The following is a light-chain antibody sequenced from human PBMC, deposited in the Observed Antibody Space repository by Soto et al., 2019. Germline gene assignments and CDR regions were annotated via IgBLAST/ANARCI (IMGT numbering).Light chain of an antibody. CDR2: SNN. CDR1: SSNIGSNT. J-gene: IGLJ3*02. V-gene: IGLV1-44*01. CDR3: AAWDDSRYWV. Sequence: QPVLTQPPSASGTPGQRVTISCSGSSSNIGSNTVNWYQQLPGTAPKLLIYSNNQRPSGVPDRFSGSKSGTSASLAISGLQSEDEADYYCAAWDDSRYWVFGGGTKLTVL.